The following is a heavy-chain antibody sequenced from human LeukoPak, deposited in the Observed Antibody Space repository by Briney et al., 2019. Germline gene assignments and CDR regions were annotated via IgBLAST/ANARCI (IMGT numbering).Heavy chain of an antibody. Sequence: PGGSLRLSCAASGFTFDNYAMHGVRQVPGKGLEWVSLISGDGDSTYYPDSVKGRFTISRDNSKNSLYLQMNSLRTEDTALYYCAKDIGADYYYDSSGYFIWGQGTMVTVSS. D-gene: IGHD3-22*01. CDR2: ISGDGDST. V-gene: IGHV3-43*02. CDR3: AKDIGADYYYDSSGYFI. CDR1: GFTFDNYA. J-gene: IGHJ3*02.